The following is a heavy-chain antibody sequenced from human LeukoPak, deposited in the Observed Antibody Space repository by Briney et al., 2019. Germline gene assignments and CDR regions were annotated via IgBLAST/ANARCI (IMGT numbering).Heavy chain of an antibody. CDR2: IKSKTDGGTT. D-gene: IGHD5-18*01. CDR3: TVRTIGYSYGYGFDY. J-gene: IGHJ4*02. CDR1: GFTFSNAW. V-gene: IGHV3-15*01. Sequence: GGSLRLSCAASGFTFSNAWMSWVRQAPGKGLEWVGRIKSKTDGGTTDYAAPVKRRFTISRDDSKNTLYLQMNSLKTEDTAVYYCTVRTIGYSYGYGFDYWGQGTLVTVSS.